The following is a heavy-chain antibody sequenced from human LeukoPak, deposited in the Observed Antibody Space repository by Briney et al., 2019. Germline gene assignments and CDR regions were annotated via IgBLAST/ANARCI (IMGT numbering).Heavy chain of an antibody. CDR3: AKIGPDAFDI. CDR2: ISYDGSNK. J-gene: IGHJ3*02. Sequence: GRSLRLSCAASGFTFSSYGMHWVRQAPGKGLEWVAVISYDGSNKYYADSVKGRFTISRDNSKNTLYLQMNSLRAEDTAVYYCAKIGPDAFDIWGQGTMVTVSS. CDR1: GFTFSSYG. V-gene: IGHV3-30*18.